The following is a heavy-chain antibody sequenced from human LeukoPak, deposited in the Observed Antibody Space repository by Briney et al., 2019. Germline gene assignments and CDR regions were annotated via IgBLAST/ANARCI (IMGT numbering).Heavy chain of an antibody. Sequence: SQTLSLTCAISGDSVSRTNIAWNRIRQSPSRGLEWLGGTYYRSKWYNDYAVSVQSRIIINPDTSKNQFSLQLNSVTPEDTAVYYCARGIGWPYFDYWGQGTLVTVSS. CDR1: GDSVSRTNIA. CDR3: ARGIGWPYFDY. D-gene: IGHD5-24*01. J-gene: IGHJ4*02. CDR2: TYYRSKWYN. V-gene: IGHV6-1*01.